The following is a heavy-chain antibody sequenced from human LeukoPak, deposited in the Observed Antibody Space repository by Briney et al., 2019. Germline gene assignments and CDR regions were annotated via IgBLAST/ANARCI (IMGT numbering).Heavy chain of an antibody. CDR3: AKDWKFYYVSGSFFPDN. D-gene: IGHD3-10*01. CDR1: GFAFSSYA. CDR2: ISHDGSKK. V-gene: IGHV3-30-3*01. Sequence: GGSLRLSCAASGFAFSSYAVHWVRQAPGKGLECVAVISHDGSKKYYADFVKGRFTISRDNSKNTLYLHMNSLIPEDTAVYFCAKDWKFYYVSGSFFPDNWGQGTLVTVSS. J-gene: IGHJ4*02.